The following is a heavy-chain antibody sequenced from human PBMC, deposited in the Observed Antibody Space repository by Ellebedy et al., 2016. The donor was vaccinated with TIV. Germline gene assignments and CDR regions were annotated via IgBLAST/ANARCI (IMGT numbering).Heavy chain of an antibody. CDR1: GLTFSSYW. CDR2: IRQDGSRV. CDR3: ARDSGSGAFDI. V-gene: IGHV3-7*01. J-gene: IGHJ3*02. D-gene: IGHD3-10*01. Sequence: GESLKISSAASGLTFSSYWMTWVRQAPGKGLEWVANIRQDGSRVNYVDSVKGRFTISRDNAKNSLHLQMNGRRAEDTAVYYCARDSGSGAFDIWGQGTLVTVSS.